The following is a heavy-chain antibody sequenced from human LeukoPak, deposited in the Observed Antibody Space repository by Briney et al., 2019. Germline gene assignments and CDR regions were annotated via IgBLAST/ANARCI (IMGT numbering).Heavy chain of an antibody. Sequence: SGGSLRLSCAASGFTFSSYAMSWVRQAPGKGLEWVSAISGSGASTYYADSVTGRFTISRDNSRNTLYLQMNSLRGDDTAVYYCAKDVGKWESLHFFDYWGQGTLVTVSS. CDR3: AKDVGKWESLHFFDY. D-gene: IGHD1-26*01. CDR2: ISGSGAST. CDR1: GFTFSSYA. J-gene: IGHJ4*02. V-gene: IGHV3-23*01.